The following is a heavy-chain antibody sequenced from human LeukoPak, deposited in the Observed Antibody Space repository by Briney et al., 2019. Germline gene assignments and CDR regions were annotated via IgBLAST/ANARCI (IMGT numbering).Heavy chain of an antibody. CDR3: AREEGGAGLCGFDI. Sequence: GGSLRLSCAASGFTFSSYEMNWVRQAPGKGLEWVSSISSSSDYVYYADSLKGRFTISRDNAKNSLYLQMNSLRAEDTAVYYCAREEGGAGLCGFDIWGQGTMVTV. CDR1: GFTFSSYE. V-gene: IGHV3-21*01. D-gene: IGHD1-26*01. CDR2: ISSSSDYV. J-gene: IGHJ3*02.